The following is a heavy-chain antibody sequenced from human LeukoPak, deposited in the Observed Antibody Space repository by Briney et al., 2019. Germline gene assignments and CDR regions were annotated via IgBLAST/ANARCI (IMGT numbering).Heavy chain of an antibody. Sequence: GASVKVSCKASGYTFTNYGISWVRQAPGQGLEWMGGIIPMFGTAKYAQKFQGRVTITTDKSTSTAYMELSSLRSEDTAVYYCASGTTDIVVVPATLRNYYFDYWGQGTLVTVSS. J-gene: IGHJ4*02. CDR2: IIPMFGTA. CDR1: GYTFTNYG. CDR3: ASGTTDIVVVPATLRNYYFDY. D-gene: IGHD2-2*01. V-gene: IGHV1-69*05.